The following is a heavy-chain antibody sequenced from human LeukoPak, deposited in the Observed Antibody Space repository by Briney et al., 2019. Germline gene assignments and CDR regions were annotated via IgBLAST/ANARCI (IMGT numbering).Heavy chain of an antibody. J-gene: IGHJ4*02. CDR1: GYTFTGYY. V-gene: IGHV1-2*02. CDR2: INPNSGGT. D-gene: IGHD4/OR15-4a*01. Sequence: ASVKVSCKASGYTFTGYYMHWVRQAPGQGLEWMGWINPNSGGTNYAQKFQGRVTMTRDTSISTAYMELSRLRSDDTAVYYCAILTQTADLFDYWGQGTLVTVSS. CDR3: AILTQTADLFDY.